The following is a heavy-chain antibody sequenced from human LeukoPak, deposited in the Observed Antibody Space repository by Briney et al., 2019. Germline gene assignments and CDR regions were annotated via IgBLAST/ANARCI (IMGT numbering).Heavy chain of an antibody. J-gene: IGHJ4*02. D-gene: IGHD4-17*01. CDR2: ISGGGETT. CDR3: ARDYADYVGYFFFDY. V-gene: IGHV3-23*01. CDR1: GFTFSTYR. Sequence: GGSLRLSCAASGFTFSTYRMNWVRQAPGRGLEWVSSISGGGETTYYADSAKGRFTISRDNSQNTLYLQMNSLRGEDTAVYYCARDYADYVGYFFFDYWGQGTLVTVSS.